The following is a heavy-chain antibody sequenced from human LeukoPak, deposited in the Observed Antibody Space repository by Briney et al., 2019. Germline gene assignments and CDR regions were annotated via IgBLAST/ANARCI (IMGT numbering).Heavy chain of an antibody. CDR1: GYTFTGYY. V-gene: IGHV1-18*04. CDR2: ISAYNGNT. CDR3: ARDLVRSYSSSWPDAFDI. J-gene: IGHJ3*02. Sequence: ASVKVSCKASGYTFTGYYMHWVRQAPGQGLEWMGWISAYNGNTNYAQKLQGRVTMTTDTSTSTAYMELRSLRSDDTAVYYCARDLVRSYSSSWPDAFDIWGQGTMVTVSS. D-gene: IGHD6-13*01.